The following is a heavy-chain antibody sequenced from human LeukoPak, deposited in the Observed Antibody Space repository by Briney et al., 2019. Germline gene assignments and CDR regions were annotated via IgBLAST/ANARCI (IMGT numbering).Heavy chain of an antibody. CDR1: GYTFTGYY. D-gene: IGHD5/OR15-5a*01. J-gene: IGHJ4*02. Sequence: ASVKVFCKASGYTFTGYYIHWVRQAPGQGLEWMGWINPNSGGTNYAQNFQGRVTMTRDTSISTAYMELTSLRSDDTVVYYCATARDRNSVYSSFDYWGQGTLVTVSS. CDR3: ATARDRNSVYSSFDY. CDR2: INPNSGGT. V-gene: IGHV1-2*02.